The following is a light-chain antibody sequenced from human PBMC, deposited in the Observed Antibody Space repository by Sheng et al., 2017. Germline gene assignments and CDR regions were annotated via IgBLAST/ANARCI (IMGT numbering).Light chain of an antibody. CDR1: QDISNY. CDR2: DAS. CDR3: QQYDNLPLT. J-gene: IGKJ4*01. V-gene: IGKV1-33*01. Sequence: DIQMTQSPSSLSASVGDRVTITCQASQDISNYLNWYQQKPGKAPKLLIYDASNLETGVPSRFSGSGSGTDFTFTISSLQPEDIATYYCQQYDNLPLTFCGGTKWRSN.